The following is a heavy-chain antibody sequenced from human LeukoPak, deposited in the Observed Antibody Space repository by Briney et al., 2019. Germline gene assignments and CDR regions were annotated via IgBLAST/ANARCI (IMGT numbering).Heavy chain of an antibody. CDR3: ARGGVPGGFYGSFDY. CDR2: IYYSGST. V-gene: IGHV4-59*01. D-gene: IGHD3-3*01. J-gene: IGHJ4*02. CDR1: GGSISTYY. Sequence: KPLETLTLTCTVSGGSISTYYWSWMRQPPGRGLEWIGYIYYSGSTHHNPSLQSRVTISVDTSKNQFSLKLNSVTAADTAVYYCARGGVPGGFYGSFDYWGQGTLVSVSS.